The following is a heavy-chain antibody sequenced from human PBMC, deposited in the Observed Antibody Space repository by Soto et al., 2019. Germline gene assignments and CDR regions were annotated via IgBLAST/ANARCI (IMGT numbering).Heavy chain of an antibody. CDR3: AQALVFTGGDGFDI. D-gene: IGHD1-1*01. CDR1: GGSITTGGRY. J-gene: IGHJ3*02. CDR2: IYYSGNT. V-gene: IGHV4-31*02. Sequence: QVRLQEWGPGLVKPSQTLSLKCSVSGGSITTGGRYWSWIRQLPGKGLEWIGDIYYSGNTYYNASLKSRVTISVEDAKNQFSLKLSSVTASDTAVYYCAQALVFTGGDGFDIWGQGRLVTVSS.